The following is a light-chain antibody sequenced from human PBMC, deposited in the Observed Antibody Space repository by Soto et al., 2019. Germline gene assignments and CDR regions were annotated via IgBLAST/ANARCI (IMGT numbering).Light chain of an antibody. CDR1: QSIDRW. V-gene: IGKV1-5*01. CDR2: HAS. Sequence: IQVNKSPSTLPASVEDRVTITCRASQSIDRWLAWYQQRPGKAPKILIYHASSLQSGVPSSFRGFGAGTDFTLTITRLQAEDFATYYCQQTYSPPWTFGQGTKVDIK. CDR3: QQTYSPPWT. J-gene: IGKJ1*01.